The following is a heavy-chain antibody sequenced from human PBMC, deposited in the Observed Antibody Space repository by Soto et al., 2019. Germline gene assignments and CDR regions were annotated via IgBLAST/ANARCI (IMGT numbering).Heavy chain of an antibody. V-gene: IGHV3-48*03. CDR2: TSSSGSTT. D-gene: IGHD3-22*01. CDR1: GFTFSSSE. J-gene: IGHJ4*02. Sequence: EVQLVESGGGLVQPGGSLRLSCAASGFTFSSSEMSWVRQAPGKGLEWVSYTSSSGSTTHYADSVKGRFTISRDNAKHSLYLQMNSLRVADTAVYYCARWEVVTGLDYWVQGTLVTVSS. CDR3: ARWEVVTGLDY.